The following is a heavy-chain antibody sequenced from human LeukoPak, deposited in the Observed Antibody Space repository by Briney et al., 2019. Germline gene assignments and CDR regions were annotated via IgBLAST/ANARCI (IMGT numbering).Heavy chain of an antibody. D-gene: IGHD4-23*01. J-gene: IGHJ4*02. Sequence: GGSLRLSXAASGFTFSSYAMSWVRQAPGKGLEWVSAISGSGGGTYYADSVKGRFTISRDNSKSTLYLRMNSLRAEDTAVYYCAKDDYGGNSELWGQGTLVTVSS. CDR2: ISGSGGGT. CDR3: AKDDYGGNSEL. CDR1: GFTFSSYA. V-gene: IGHV3-23*01.